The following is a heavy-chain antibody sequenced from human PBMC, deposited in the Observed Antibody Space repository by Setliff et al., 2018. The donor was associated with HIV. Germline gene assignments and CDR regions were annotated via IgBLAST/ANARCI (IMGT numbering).Heavy chain of an antibody. CDR2: VVPTGDP. CDR1: GFTFSTYD. Sequence: GGSLRLSCAASGFTFSTYDMHWVRQVTGRTLEWVAAVVPTGDPSYPDSVKGRFTISRENAKNSLYLQANSLTAADTGVYYCARRKLEVWVNDYYSYYLDVWGKGTTVTVSS. CDR3: ARRKLEVWVNDYYSYYLDV. D-gene: IGHD1-1*01. V-gene: IGHV3-13*05. J-gene: IGHJ6*03.